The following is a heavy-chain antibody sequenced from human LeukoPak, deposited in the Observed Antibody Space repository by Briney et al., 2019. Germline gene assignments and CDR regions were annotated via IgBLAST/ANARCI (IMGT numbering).Heavy chain of an antibody. J-gene: IGHJ4*02. CDR1: GYTFSTYY. CDR2: INPSGGST. Sequence: GASVKVSCKASGYTFSTYYMHRVRQAPGQGLEWMGIINPSGGSTSYAQKFQGRVAMTRDTSTSTVYMELSSLRSEDTAVYYCARDLSSSCYLHYWGQGTLVTVSS. CDR3: ARDLSSSCYLHY. V-gene: IGHV1-46*01. D-gene: IGHD2-2*01.